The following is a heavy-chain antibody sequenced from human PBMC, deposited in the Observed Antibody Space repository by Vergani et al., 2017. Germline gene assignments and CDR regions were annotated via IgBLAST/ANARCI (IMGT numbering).Heavy chain of an antibody. CDR1: GFTFINYW. Sequence: EVQLVESGGGLVQPGGSLRLSCAASGFTFINYWMHWVRQAPGQGLVWVSRCNSDGSRTTYADSVKGRFTISRDDGKNTLYLQMNSLRAEDTAVYYCARLADWTTRYDVWGQGTMVTVSS. J-gene: IGHJ3*01. V-gene: IGHV3-74*01. D-gene: IGHD3/OR15-3a*01. CDR2: CNSDGSRT. CDR3: ARLADWTTRYDV.